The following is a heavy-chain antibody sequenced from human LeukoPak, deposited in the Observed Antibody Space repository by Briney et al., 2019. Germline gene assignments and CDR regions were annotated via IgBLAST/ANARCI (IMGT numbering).Heavy chain of an antibody. V-gene: IGHV4-34*01. Sequence: PSETLSLTCAVYGGSFSGYYWSWIRQPPGKGLEWIGEINHSGSTNYNPSLKSRVTISVDASKKQISLQLSSVTAADTAVYYCASTGRGAARSDAFDIWGQGTMVTVSS. J-gene: IGHJ3*02. CDR3: ASTGRGAARSDAFDI. D-gene: IGHD6-6*01. CDR2: INHSGST. CDR1: GGSFSGYY.